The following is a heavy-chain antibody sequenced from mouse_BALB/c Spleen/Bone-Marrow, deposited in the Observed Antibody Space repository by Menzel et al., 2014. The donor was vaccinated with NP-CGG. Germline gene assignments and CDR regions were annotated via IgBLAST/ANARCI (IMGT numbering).Heavy chain of an antibody. CDR2: INSNGGST. Sequence: EVKVVESGGGLVQPGGSLKLSCAASGFTFSSYGMSWVRQTPDKRLELVATINSNGGSTYYPDSVKGRFTISRDNAKNTLYLQMSSLKSEDTAMYYCARVYYGSSDYWGQGTTLTVSS. CDR3: ARVYYGSSDY. V-gene: IGHV5-6-3*01. CDR1: GFTFSSYG. D-gene: IGHD1-1*01. J-gene: IGHJ2*01.